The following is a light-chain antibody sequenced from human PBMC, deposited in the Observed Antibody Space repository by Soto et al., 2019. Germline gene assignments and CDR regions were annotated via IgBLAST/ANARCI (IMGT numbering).Light chain of an antibody. CDR2: HVY. CDR1: SSDVGAYNF. Sequence: QSALTQPASVTGSPGQSITISCTGTSSDVGAYNFVSWHQQHPGKAPKLMNYHVYDRPSGTSYRFSGSKSGNTASLTISGLQGEDEADYYCSAYTVSRTYVFGTGTKVTVL. CDR3: SAYTVSRTYV. J-gene: IGLJ1*01. V-gene: IGLV2-14*03.